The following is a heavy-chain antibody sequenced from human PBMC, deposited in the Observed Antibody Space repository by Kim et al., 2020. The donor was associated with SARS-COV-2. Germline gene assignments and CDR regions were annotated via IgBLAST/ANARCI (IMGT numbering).Heavy chain of an antibody. V-gene: IGHV4-4*07. Sequence: SETLSLTCTVSGGSISSYYWSWIRQPAGKGLEWIGRIYTSGSTNYNPSLKSRVTMSVDTSKNQFSLKLSSVTAADTAVYYCARDRGDLRYFDWLQTYYDCMDVWGKGTPVTVSS. J-gene: IGHJ6*03. CDR2: IYTSGST. CDR3: ARDRGDLRYFDWLQTYYDCMDV. CDR1: GGSISSYY. D-gene: IGHD3-9*01.